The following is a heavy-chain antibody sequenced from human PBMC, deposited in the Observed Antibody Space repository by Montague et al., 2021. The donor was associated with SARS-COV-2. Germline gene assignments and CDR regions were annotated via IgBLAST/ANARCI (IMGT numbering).Heavy chain of an antibody. V-gene: IGHV4-59*01. CDR1: GGSISRYS. CDR3: ARVGRGSSWYEVAFDI. CDR2: TYNSGST. J-gene: IGHJ3*02. Sequence: SETLSLTCTVSGGSISRYSWTWIRQPPGKGLEWIGYTYNSGSTNYNPSLTSRVTISVDTSKNQFSLKLSSVAAADTAVYYCARVGRGSSWYEVAFDIWGQGTMVTVS. D-gene: IGHD6-13*01.